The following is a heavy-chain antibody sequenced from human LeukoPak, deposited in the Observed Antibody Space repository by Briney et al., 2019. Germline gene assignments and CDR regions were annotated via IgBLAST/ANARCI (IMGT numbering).Heavy chain of an antibody. Sequence: ASVKVSCKASGYTFTSYGISWVRQAPGQGLEWMGWISAYNGNTNYAQKLQGRVTMTTDTSTSTAYMELRSLRSDDTAVYYCARTHGYSGYDDDASDIWGQGTMVTVSS. CDR2: ISAYNGNT. D-gene: IGHD5-12*01. CDR1: GYTFTSYG. J-gene: IGHJ3*02. V-gene: IGHV1-18*01. CDR3: ARTHGYSGYDDDASDI.